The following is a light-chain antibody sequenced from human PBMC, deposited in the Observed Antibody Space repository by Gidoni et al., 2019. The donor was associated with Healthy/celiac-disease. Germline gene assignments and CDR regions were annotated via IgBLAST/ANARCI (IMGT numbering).Light chain of an antibody. CDR1: PGSIASNS. J-gene: IGLJ2*01. Sequence: NFMLTQPHSVSQSPGKTVTISCTRSPGSIASNSVQWYQHRHGSSPTTVIYEDNQRPSGVPDRFSGSIDSSSNSASLTISGLKTEDEADYYCQSYDSSNQVFGGGTKLTVL. CDR2: EDN. CDR3: QSYDSSNQV. V-gene: IGLV6-57*01.